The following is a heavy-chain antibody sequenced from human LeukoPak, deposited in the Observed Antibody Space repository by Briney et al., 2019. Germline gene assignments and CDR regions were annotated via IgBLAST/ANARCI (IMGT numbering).Heavy chain of an antibody. J-gene: IGHJ4*02. D-gene: IGHD3-22*01. CDR2: IYHSGST. CDR1: GGSISSGNW. CDR3: ARRAGYYDSNAYFPHHYFDY. Sequence: PSGTLSLTCAVSGGSISSGNWWSWVRQPPGKGLEWIGQIYHSGSTNYNPSLKSRVTISVDTSKNQFSLKLNSVTAADTAVYFCARRAGYYDSNAYFPHHYFDYWGQGTLVTVSS. V-gene: IGHV4-4*02.